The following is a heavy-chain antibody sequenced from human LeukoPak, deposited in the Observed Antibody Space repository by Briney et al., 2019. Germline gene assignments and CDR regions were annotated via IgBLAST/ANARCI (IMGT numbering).Heavy chain of an antibody. CDR1: GGSFSGYY. J-gene: IGHJ4*02. Sequence: SETLSLTCAVYGGSFSGYYWSWIRQPPGKGLEWIGEINHSGSTNYNPSLKSRVTISVDTSKNQFSLKLSSVTAADTAVYYCARRKAYGGNLDYWGQGTLVTVSS. V-gene: IGHV4-34*01. CDR3: ARRKAYGGNLDY. D-gene: IGHD4-23*01. CDR2: INHSGST.